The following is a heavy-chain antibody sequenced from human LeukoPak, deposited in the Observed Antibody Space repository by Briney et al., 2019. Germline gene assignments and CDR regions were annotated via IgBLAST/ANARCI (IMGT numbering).Heavy chain of an antibody. Sequence: APVKVSCKASGYTFTGYYMHWVRQAPGQGLEWMGRINPNSGGTDYAQKFQGRVTMTRDTSISTAYMELSRLRSDDTAVYYCASGYYDSSGYYAWGQGTLVTVSS. J-gene: IGHJ4*02. D-gene: IGHD3-22*01. V-gene: IGHV1-2*06. CDR2: INPNSGGT. CDR3: ASGYYDSSGYYA. CDR1: GYTFTGYY.